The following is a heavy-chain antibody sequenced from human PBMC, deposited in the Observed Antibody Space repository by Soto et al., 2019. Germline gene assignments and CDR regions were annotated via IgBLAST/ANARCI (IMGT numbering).Heavy chain of an antibody. V-gene: IGHV4-31*03. D-gene: IGHD3-3*01. CDR2: IYYSGST. Sequence: SETLSLTCTVSGGSISSGGYYWSWIRQHPGKGLEWIGYIYYSGSTYYNPSLKSRVTISVDTSKNQFSLKLSSVTAADTAVYYCARVTQNYDFLLWYFDYWGQGTLVTVSS. J-gene: IGHJ4*02. CDR3: ARVTQNYDFLLWYFDY. CDR1: GGSISSGGYY.